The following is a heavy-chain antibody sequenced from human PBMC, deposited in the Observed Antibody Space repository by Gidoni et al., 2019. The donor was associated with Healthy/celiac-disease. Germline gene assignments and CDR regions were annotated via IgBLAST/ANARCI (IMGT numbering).Heavy chain of an antibody. J-gene: IGHJ4*02. CDR2: ISSSSSYT. CDR3: ARAMRGYAYYFDY. V-gene: IGHV3-11*06. Sequence: QVQLVESGGGLVKPGGSLRLSCAASGFTFSDSYMSWIRQAPGKGLESVSYISSSSSYTNYADSVKGRFTISRDNAKNSLYLQMNSLRAEDTAVYYCARAMRGYAYYFDYWGQGTLVTVSS. D-gene: IGHD5-12*01. CDR1: GFTFSDSY.